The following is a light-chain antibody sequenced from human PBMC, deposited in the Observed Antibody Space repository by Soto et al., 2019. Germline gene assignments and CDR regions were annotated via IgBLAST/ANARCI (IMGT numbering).Light chain of an antibody. CDR2: DAS. J-gene: IGKJ4*01. V-gene: IGKV3-20*01. CDR3: QQFSSYPLT. Sequence: EIVLTQSPGTLSLSPGARATLSCRASQSVDRNYLAWYQHKPGQAPRLLIYDASSRATGIPDRFSGGGSGTDFTLSISRLEPEDFAVYYCQQFSSYPLTFGGGTKVEIK. CDR1: QSVDRNY.